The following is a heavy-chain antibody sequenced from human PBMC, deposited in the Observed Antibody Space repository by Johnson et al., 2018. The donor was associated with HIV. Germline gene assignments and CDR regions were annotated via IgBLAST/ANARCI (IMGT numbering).Heavy chain of an antibody. CDR2: IYSGGST. Sequence: VQLVESGGGLIQPGGSLRLSCAASGFTVSSNYMSWVRQAPGKGLEWVSIIYSGGSTYYADSVKGRFTISRDNSKNTLYLQMNSLRAEDTALYYCARVYVVSHSDFWSGYYNPFDIWGQGTMVTVSS. V-gene: IGHV3-53*01. CDR1: GFTVSSNY. CDR3: ARVYVVSHSDFWSGYYNPFDI. J-gene: IGHJ3*02. D-gene: IGHD3-3*01.